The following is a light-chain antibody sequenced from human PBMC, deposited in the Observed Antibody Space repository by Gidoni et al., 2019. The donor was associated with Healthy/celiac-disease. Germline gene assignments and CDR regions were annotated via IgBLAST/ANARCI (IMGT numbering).Light chain of an antibody. CDR2: LGS. CDR1: QSLLHTNGYNY. CDR3: MEALQTPH. V-gene: IGKV2-28*01. Sequence: DIVLTQSPLSLPVTPGEPASISCRSSQSLLHTNGYNYLDWYLQKPGQSPQLLIYLGSSRASGVPDRFSGSGSGTDFTLQISRVEAEDVGFYYCMEALQTPHFGGGTRVEIK. J-gene: IGKJ4*01.